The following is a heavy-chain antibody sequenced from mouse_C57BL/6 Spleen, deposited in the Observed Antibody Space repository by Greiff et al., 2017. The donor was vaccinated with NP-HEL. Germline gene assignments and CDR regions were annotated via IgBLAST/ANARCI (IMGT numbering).Heavy chain of an antibody. V-gene: IGHV2-2*01. D-gene: IGHD1-1*01. J-gene: IGHJ4*01. CDR1: GFSLTSYG. CDR3: ARNILLLPYYAMDY. Sequence: VKLVESGPGLVQPSQSLSITCTVSGFSLTSYGVHWVRQSPGKGLEWLGVIWSGGSTDYNAAFISRLSISKDNSKSQVFFKMNSLQADDTAIYYCARNILLLPYYAMDYWGQGTSVTVSS. CDR2: IWSGGST.